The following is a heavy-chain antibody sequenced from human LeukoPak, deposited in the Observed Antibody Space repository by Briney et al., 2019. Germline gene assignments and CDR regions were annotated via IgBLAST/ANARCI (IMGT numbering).Heavy chain of an antibody. CDR1: GYSISSGYY. Sequence: SETLSLTCAVSGYSISSGYYWGWIRQPPGKGLEWIGSIYHSGSTYYNPSLKSRVTISVDTSKNQFSLKLSSVTAADTAVYYCARGPGSSSWYPKSNWFDPWGQGTLVTVSS. V-gene: IGHV4-38-2*01. D-gene: IGHD6-13*01. J-gene: IGHJ5*02. CDR3: ARGPGSSSWYPKSNWFDP. CDR2: IYHSGST.